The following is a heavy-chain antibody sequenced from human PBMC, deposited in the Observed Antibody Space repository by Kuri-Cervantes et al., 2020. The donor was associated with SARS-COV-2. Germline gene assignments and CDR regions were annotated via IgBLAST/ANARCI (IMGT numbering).Heavy chain of an antibody. J-gene: IGHJ5*02. CDR2: ISSSGSTI. V-gene: IGHV3-11*01. Sequence: GESLKISCAAFGFTFSDYYMSWIRQAPGKGLEWVSYISSSGSTIYYADSVKGRFTISRDNAKNSLYLQMNSLRAEDTAVYYCTTAPSPMVRGVMGWFDPWGQGTLVTVSS. CDR1: GFTFSDYY. CDR3: TTAPSPMVRGVMGWFDP. D-gene: IGHD3-10*01.